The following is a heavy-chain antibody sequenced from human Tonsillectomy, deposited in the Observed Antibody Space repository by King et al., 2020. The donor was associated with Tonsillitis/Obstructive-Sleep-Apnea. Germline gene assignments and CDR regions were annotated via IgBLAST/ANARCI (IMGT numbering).Heavy chain of an antibody. J-gene: IGHJ4*02. CDR2: IYWDDDK. CDR3: AHGTTVFDY. Sequence: ITLKESGPTLVKPTQTLTLTCTFSGFSLSTSGVGVGWIRQPPGKALEWLALIYWDDDKRYSPSLKSRLSITKDTSKNQVVLTMTNVDPVDTATYYCAHGTTVFDYWGQGALVTVSS. CDR1: GFSLSTSGVG. D-gene: IGHD4-11*01. V-gene: IGHV2-5*02.